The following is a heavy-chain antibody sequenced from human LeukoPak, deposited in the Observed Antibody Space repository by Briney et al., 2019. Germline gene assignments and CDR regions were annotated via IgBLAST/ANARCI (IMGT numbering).Heavy chain of an antibody. D-gene: IGHD6-19*01. V-gene: IGHV4-59*08. Sequence: PSDTLSLTCTVSGGIISSYYWNWLRQPPGKGLEWIGYIHSSGSNKYNPSLKSRVTISVDTSKNQLSLKLSSVTAADRAVYYCARWYSSGWAFDYWGQGTLVTVSS. CDR3: ARWYSSGWAFDY. J-gene: IGHJ4*02. CDR2: IHSSGSN. CDR1: GGIISSYY.